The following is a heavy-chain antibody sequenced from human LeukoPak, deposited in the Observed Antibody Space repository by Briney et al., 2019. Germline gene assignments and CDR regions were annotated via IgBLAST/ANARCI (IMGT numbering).Heavy chain of an antibody. CDR2: ISGSGGST. CDR3: ARDEGHDTGYSVY. Sequence: GGSLRLSCAASGFTFSSYAMSWVRQAPGKGLEWVSAISGSGGSTYYADSVKGRFTISRDNSKNTLYLQMNSLRVEDTALYFCARDEGHDTGYSVYWGQGTMVTVSS. D-gene: IGHD5/OR15-5a*01. CDR1: GFTFSSYA. J-gene: IGHJ4*02. V-gene: IGHV3-23*01.